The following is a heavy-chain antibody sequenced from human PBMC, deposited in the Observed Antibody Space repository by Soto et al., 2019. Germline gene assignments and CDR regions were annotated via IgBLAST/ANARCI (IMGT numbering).Heavy chain of an antibody. V-gene: IGHV2-5*02. J-gene: IGHJ3*01. CDR3: ARSLASWVNVFDF. CDR2: VFWDDDK. Sequence: QITLKESGPTLVKPTQTLTLTCTYSGFSLSTTGVGVGWSRQPPGKALEWLAIVFWDDDKRYSLSLKNRLTITQDTSKNQVVFTMTNMDPADTATYYCARSLASWVNVFDFWGQGTLVTVSS. CDR1: GFSLSTTGVG.